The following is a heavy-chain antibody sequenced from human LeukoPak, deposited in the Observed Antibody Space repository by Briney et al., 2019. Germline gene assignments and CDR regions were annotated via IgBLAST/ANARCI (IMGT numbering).Heavy chain of an antibody. CDR2: ISSSSSYI. CDR1: GFTFSSYS. CDR3: ARVAPTRWDY. J-gene: IGHJ4*02. D-gene: IGHD4-23*01. V-gene: IGHV3-21*03. Sequence: GGSLRLSWAASGFTFSSYSMNWVRQAPGKGLEWVSSISSSSSYIYYADSVKGRFTISRDNAKNSLYLQMNSLRAEDTAVYYCARVAPTRWDYWGQGTLVTVSS.